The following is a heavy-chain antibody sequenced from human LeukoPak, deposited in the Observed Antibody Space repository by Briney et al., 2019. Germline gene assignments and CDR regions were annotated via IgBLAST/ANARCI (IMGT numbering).Heavy chain of an antibody. V-gene: IGHV3-11*04. CDR2: ISSSSSTI. Sequence: KASETLSLTCTVSGVSISSSNSYWGWIRQPPGKGLEWVSYISSSSSTIYYADSVKGRFTISRDNAKNSLYLQMNSLRAEDTAVYYCARDGRFLEWYPDYWGQGTLVTVSS. CDR1: GVSISSSN. J-gene: IGHJ4*02. D-gene: IGHD3-3*01. CDR3: ARDGRFLEWYPDY.